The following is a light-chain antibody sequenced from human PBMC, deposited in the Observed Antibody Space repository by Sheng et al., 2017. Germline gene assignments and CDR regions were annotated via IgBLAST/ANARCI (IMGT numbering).Light chain of an antibody. CDR1: ESLLYSSNNKNY. CDR3: QQYYSSPPMYT. J-gene: IGKJ2*01. CDR2: WAS. V-gene: IGKV4-1*01. Sequence: DIVMTQSPDSLAVSLGERATINCKSSESLLYSSNNKNYLAWYQQKPGQPPKLLISWASTRESGVPDRFSGSGSGTDFTLTISSLQAEDVAVYYCQQYYSSPPMYTFGQGTKLEI.